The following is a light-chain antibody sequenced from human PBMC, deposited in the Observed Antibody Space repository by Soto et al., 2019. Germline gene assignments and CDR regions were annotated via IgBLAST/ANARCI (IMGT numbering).Light chain of an antibody. V-gene: IGKV1-39*01. CDR2: AAS. CDR3: QQSYSTPFT. J-gene: IGKJ3*01. Sequence: DIQMTQSQSSLSASVGGSVTITCRASQSISNYLNWYQQKPGKAPKLLVYAASSLQSGVPSRFSGSGSGTDFTLTISSLQPEDFATYYCQQSYSTPFTFGPGTKVDIK. CDR1: QSISNY.